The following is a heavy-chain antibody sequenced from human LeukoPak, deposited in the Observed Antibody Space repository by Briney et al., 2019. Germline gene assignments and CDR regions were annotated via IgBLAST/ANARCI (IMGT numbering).Heavy chain of an antibody. CDR3: ARDRNGFKYFDY. D-gene: IGHD3-3*01. CDR2: ISSRSNTV. V-gene: IGHV3-48*01. J-gene: IGHJ4*02. Sequence: GGSLRLSCVVSGFTFSSYAMSWVRQAPGKGLEWVSFISSRSNTVYYADSVKGRFTISRDNSKNTLYLQMNSLRAEDTAVYYCARDRNGFKYFDYWGQGTLVTVSS. CDR1: GFTFSSYA.